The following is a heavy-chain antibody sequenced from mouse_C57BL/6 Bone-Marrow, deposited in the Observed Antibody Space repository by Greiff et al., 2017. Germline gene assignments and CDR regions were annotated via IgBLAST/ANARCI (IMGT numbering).Heavy chain of an antibody. Sequence: EVQLVESGGGLVQPKGSLKLSCAASGFSFNTYAMNWVRQAPGKGLEWVARIRSKSNNYAIYYADSVKDRFTISRDDSESMLYLQMNNLKTEDTAMYYCVYGIFFDYWGQGTTLTVSS. J-gene: IGHJ2*01. CDR2: IRSKSNNYAI. V-gene: IGHV10-1*01. CDR1: GFSFNTYA. D-gene: IGHD2-1*01. CDR3: VYGIFFDY.